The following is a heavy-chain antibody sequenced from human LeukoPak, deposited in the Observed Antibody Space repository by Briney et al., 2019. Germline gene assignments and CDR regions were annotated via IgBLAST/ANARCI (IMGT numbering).Heavy chain of an antibody. CDR2: ISYDGSNK. CDR3: AKGPPYSNYASWFDP. D-gene: IGHD4-11*01. J-gene: IGHJ5*02. Sequence: GGSLRLSCAASGFTFSSYGMHWVRQAPGKGLEWVAVISYDGSNKYYADSVKGRFTISRDNSKNTLYLQMNSLRAEDTAVYYCAKGPPYSNYASWFDPWGQGTLVTVSS. V-gene: IGHV3-30*18. CDR1: GFTFSSYG.